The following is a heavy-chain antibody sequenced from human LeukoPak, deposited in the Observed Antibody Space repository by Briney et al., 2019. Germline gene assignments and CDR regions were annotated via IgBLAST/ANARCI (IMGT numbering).Heavy chain of an antibody. Sequence: PGGSLRLSCAASGFTCKNFAMTWVRHAPGKGLEWVSTISATGGGAYYADSVKGRFTISRDNSKDTLSLQMNTLRAEDTAVYYCAKDVRRAEYCSGTTCYTSSFDYWGQGTLVTVSS. D-gene: IGHD2-2*02. V-gene: IGHV3-23*01. CDR1: GFTCKNFA. CDR2: ISATGGGA. J-gene: IGHJ4*02. CDR3: AKDVRRAEYCSGTTCYTSSFDY.